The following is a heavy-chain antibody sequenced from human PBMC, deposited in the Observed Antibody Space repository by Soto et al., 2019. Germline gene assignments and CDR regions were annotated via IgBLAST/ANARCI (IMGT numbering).Heavy chain of an antibody. D-gene: IGHD2-8*01. CDR3: ARVSVVLMVYAIPGVLGMDV. CDR2: INHSGST. V-gene: IGHV4-34*01. J-gene: IGHJ6*02. CDR1: GGSFSGYY. Sequence: TSETLSLTCAVYGGSFSGYYWSWIRQPPGKGLEWIGEINHSGSTNYNPSLKSRVTISVDTSKNQFSLKLSSVTAADTAVYYCARVSVVLMVYAIPGVLGMDVWGQGTTVTVSS.